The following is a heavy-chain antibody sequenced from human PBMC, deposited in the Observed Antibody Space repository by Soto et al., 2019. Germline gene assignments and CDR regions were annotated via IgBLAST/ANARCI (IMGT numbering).Heavy chain of an antibody. D-gene: IGHD6-6*01. Sequence: QVQLVQSGAEVKKPGSSVKVSCKTSGGTFNNYVISWVRQAPGQGLEWMGGIIPIFGTANYAQKFQGRFTITADASTSTAYMELTSLRSDDTAVYYCARGRSSPNFDPWGQGHLVTVSS. CDR2: IIPIFGTA. J-gene: IGHJ5*02. V-gene: IGHV1-69*01. CDR1: GGTFNNYV. CDR3: ARGRSSPNFDP.